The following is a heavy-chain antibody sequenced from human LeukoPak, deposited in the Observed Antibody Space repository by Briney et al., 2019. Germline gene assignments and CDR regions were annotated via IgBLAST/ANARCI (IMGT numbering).Heavy chain of an antibody. CDR1: GFRFSLYG. D-gene: IGHD3-10*01. J-gene: IGHJ4*02. CDR2: ISNDGDSE. Sequence: GSLRLSCAASGFRFSLYGMHWVRQAPGKGLEWVAVISNDGDSEYYSDSVKGRFTISRDNAKDTLYLQMDSLRRDDTAVYFCAKDGRGRTFFGDIEYWGQGTLVAVSS. CDR3: AKDGRGRTFFGDIEY. V-gene: IGHV3-30*18.